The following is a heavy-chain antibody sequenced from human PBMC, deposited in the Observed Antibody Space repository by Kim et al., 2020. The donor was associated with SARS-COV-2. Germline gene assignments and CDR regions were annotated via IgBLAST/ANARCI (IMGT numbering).Heavy chain of an antibody. J-gene: IGHJ6*02. V-gene: IGHV3-21*01. D-gene: IGHD3-10*01. CDR3: ARDYYGSGILLGASYYYYGMDV. Sequence: GGSLRLSCAASGFTFSSYSMNWVRQAPGKGLEWVSSISSTSSYIYYADSVKGRFTISRDNAKNSLYLQMNSLRAEDTAVYYCARDYYGSGILLGASYYYYGMDVWGQGTTVTVSS. CDR2: ISSTSSYI. CDR1: GFTFSSYS.